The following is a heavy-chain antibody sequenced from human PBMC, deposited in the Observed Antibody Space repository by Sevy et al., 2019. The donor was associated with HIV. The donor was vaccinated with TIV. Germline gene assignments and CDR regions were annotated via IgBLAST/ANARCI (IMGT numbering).Heavy chain of an antibody. CDR1: GYTFTSYD. Sequence: ASVKVSCKASGYTFTSYDINWVRQATGQGLEWMGWMNPNSGNTGYAQKFQGRVTMTRNTSISTAYMELSSLRSEDTAVYYCASARLTGIGFDYWGQGTLVTVSS. J-gene: IGHJ4*02. CDR3: ASARLTGIGFDY. V-gene: IGHV1-8*01. CDR2: MNPNSGNT. D-gene: IGHD7-27*01.